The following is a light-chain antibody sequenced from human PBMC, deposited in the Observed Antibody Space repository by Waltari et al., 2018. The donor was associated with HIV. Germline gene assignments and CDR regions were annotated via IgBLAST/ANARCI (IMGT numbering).Light chain of an antibody. CDR1: SSDIGGYNY. CDR2: EVS. CDR3: SSYTSGTTGV. J-gene: IGLJ3*02. V-gene: IGLV2-14*01. Sequence: SALTQPASVSGSPGQSITISCPGTSSDIGGYNYVSWHQHHPGRAPKLIIFEVSNRPSGVSNRFSGSKSGNTAPLIISGLRAEDDAEYYCSSYTSGTTGVFGGGTKLTVL.